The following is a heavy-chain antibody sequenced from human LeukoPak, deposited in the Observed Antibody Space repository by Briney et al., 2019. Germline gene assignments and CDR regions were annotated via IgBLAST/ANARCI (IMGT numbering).Heavy chain of an antibody. CDR3: ARGGGGEYSSGWYDY. CDR1: GGSISSYY. CDR2: IYYSGTT. Sequence: PSETLSLTCTVSGGSISSYYWSWIRQPPGKGLKWIGYIYYSGTTNYNPSLKSRVTISVATSKNQFSLNLSSVTAADTAVYYCARGGGGEYSSGWYDYWGQGTLVTVSS. J-gene: IGHJ4*02. V-gene: IGHV4-59*01. D-gene: IGHD6-19*01.